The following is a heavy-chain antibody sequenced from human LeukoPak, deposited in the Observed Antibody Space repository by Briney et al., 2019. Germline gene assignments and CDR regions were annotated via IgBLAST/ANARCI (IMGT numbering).Heavy chain of an antibody. Sequence: PSETLSLTCTVSGGSISSYYWSWVRQPPGKGLEWIGYIYYSGSTNYNPSLKSRVTISVDTSKNQFSLKLSSVTAADTAVYYCALMYYVSSGPMTNFDYWGQGTLVTVSS. CDR2: IYYSGST. CDR3: ALMYYVSSGPMTNFDY. V-gene: IGHV4-59*01. J-gene: IGHJ4*02. D-gene: IGHD3-22*01. CDR1: GGSISSYY.